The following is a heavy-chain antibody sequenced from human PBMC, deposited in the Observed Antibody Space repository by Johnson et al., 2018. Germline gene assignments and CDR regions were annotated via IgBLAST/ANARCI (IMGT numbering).Heavy chain of an antibody. CDR2: ISGSGGSP. CDR1: GFTFSSYA. V-gene: IGHV3-23*04. D-gene: IGHD3-3*01. Sequence: VQLVESGGGLVQPGGSLRLSCAASGFTFSSYAMSWVRQAPGKGLEWVSAISGSGGSPYYADSVKGRFTISRDNSKNTLYLQMNSLRAEDTAVYYCAKDPRKGWSGNYGMDVWGQGTTVTVSS. J-gene: IGHJ6*02. CDR3: AKDPRKGWSGNYGMDV.